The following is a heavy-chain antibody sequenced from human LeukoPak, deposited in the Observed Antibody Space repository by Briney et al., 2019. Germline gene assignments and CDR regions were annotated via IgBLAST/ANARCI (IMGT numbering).Heavy chain of an antibody. J-gene: IGHJ3*02. CDR3: ARTVWIKEAGIEAFDI. Sequence: GGSLRLSCAASGFTVDTYYMTWVRQAPGKGLEWVSVIYNDEANEGTNYADSAKGRFTISRDISKNTFSLQMNSLRVEDTAIYYCARTVWIKEAGIEAFDIWGRGTKVNVFS. D-gene: IGHD5-12*01. CDR1: GFTVDTYY. CDR2: IYNDEA. V-gene: IGHV3-53*01.